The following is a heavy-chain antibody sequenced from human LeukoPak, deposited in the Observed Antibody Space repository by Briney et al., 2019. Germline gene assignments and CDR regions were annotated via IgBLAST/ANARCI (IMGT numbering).Heavy chain of an antibody. Sequence: GGSLRLSCAASGFTFSSYSMTWVRQAPGKGLEWVSYISSSSSTIYYADSVKGRFTISRDNAKNSLYLQMNSLRAEDTAVYYCARSYVWGSYPYYWFDPWGQGTLVTVSS. J-gene: IGHJ5*02. V-gene: IGHV3-48*01. CDR2: ISSSSSTI. CDR3: ARSYVWGSYPYYWFDP. D-gene: IGHD3-16*02. CDR1: GFTFSSYS.